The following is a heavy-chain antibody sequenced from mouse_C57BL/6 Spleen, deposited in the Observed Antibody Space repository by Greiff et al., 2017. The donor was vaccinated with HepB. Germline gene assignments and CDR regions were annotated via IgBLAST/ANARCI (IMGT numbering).Heavy chain of an antibody. J-gene: IGHJ2*01. CDR3: ARHVYNYYSSYGFDY. CDR2: IYPGSGGI. CDR1: GYTFTEYT. Sequence: QVQLQESGAELVKPGASVKLSCKASGYTFTEYTIHWVKQRSVHGLEWIGWIYPGSGGIKYNEKFKDKATLTADKSSSTGYMELSSLTSEDSAVYFCARHVYNYYSSYGFDYWGQGTTLTVSS. D-gene: IGHD2-5*01. V-gene: IGHV1-62-2*01.